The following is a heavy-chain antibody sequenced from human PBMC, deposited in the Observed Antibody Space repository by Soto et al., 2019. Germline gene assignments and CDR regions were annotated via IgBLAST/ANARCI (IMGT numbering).Heavy chain of an antibody. D-gene: IGHD3-16*01. CDR2: IWFDGSKK. Sequence: QVQLVESGGGVVQPGKSLRLSCAASGFKFRNYAIHWVRQAPGKGLEWLAVIWFDGSKKYYADSVKGRFTISRDNSKNTVYLDMYSLTADDSGVFYCARAHSMMILDRFDPWGHGTLVTVSS. CDR3: ARAHSMMILDRFDP. J-gene: IGHJ5*02. CDR1: GFKFRNYA. V-gene: IGHV3-33*01.